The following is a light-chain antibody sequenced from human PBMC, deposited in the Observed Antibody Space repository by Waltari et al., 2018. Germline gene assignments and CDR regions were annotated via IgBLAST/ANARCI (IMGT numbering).Light chain of an antibody. J-gene: IGKJ4*01. CDR2: KSS. CDR3: QQGDNRPLT. CDR1: QDISLN. V-gene: IGKV1D-13*01. Sequence: AIQLTQSPSSLSASVGDRITITCQATQDISLNLAWYQQKPGKVPNLLIYKSSTLHTGVPSRFSVSGSGTDFTLTITSLQPEEFATDFCQQGDNRPLTFGGGTKVEIK.